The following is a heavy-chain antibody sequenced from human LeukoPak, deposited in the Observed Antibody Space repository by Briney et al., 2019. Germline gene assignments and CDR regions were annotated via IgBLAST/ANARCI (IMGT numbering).Heavy chain of an antibody. V-gene: IGHV1-46*01. CDR2: INPSGGST. Sequence: ASVTASFKASGYTFTSYYMHWVRQAPGQGLEWMGIINPSGGSTSYAQKFQGRVTMTRDTSTSTVYMELSSLRSEDTAVYYCARAEPNGSGSYYMSSQTNYYYYYGMDVWGQGTTVTVSS. J-gene: IGHJ6*02. CDR1: GYTFTSYY. CDR3: ARAEPNGSGSYYMSSQTNYYYYYGMDV. D-gene: IGHD3-10*01.